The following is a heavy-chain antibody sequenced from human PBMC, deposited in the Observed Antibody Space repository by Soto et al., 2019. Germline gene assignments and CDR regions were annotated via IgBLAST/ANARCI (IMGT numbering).Heavy chain of an antibody. D-gene: IGHD3-22*01. CDR2: ISYDGSNK. CDR1: GFTFSSYG. CDR3: AKDPEDYYYDSSGYFDY. V-gene: IGHV3-30*18. Sequence: QVQLVESGGGVVQPGRSLRLSCAASGFTFSSYGMHWVRQAPGKGLEWVAVISYDGSNKYYADSVKGRFTISRDNSKNTLYLQMNSLRAEDTAVYYCAKDPEDYYYDSSGYFDYWGQGTLVTVSS. J-gene: IGHJ4*02.